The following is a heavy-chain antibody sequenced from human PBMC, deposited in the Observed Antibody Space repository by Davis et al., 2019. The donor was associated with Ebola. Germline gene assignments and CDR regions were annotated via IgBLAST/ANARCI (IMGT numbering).Heavy chain of an antibody. Sequence: GESLKISCKGSGYSFTSYWIGWVRQLPGKCLEWMGIIYPGDSDTRYSPSFQGQVTISADKSISTAYLQWSSLKASDTAMYYCARHSPYYGGNSRHYYYYGMDVWGQGTTVTVSS. CDR1: GYSFTSYW. D-gene: IGHD4-23*01. CDR2: IYPGDSDT. J-gene: IGHJ6*02. V-gene: IGHV5-51*01. CDR3: ARHSPYYGGNSRHYYYYGMDV.